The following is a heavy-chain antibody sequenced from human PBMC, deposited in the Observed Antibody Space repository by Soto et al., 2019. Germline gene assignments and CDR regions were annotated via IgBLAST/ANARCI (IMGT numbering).Heavy chain of an antibody. CDR3: ANPPSSSWYAAVRY. D-gene: IGHD6-13*01. J-gene: IGHJ4*02. CDR1: GFTFSRYS. CDR2: ISSSSSYI. Sequence: GGSLRLSCAASGFTFSRYSMNGVRQAPGKGLEWVSSISSSSSYIYYADSVKGRFTISRDNAKNSLYLQMNSLRAEDTAVYYCANPPSSSWYAAVRYWGQGTLVTVSS. V-gene: IGHV3-21*01.